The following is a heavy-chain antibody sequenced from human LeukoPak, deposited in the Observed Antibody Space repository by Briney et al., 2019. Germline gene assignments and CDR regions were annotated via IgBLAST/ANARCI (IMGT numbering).Heavy chain of an antibody. V-gene: IGHV4-4*07. CDR3: ARAHPHQFYIVVVPAAIPPEDWFDP. CDR1: GGSLSSYY. Sequence: PSETLSLTCTVSGGSLSSYYWSWIRQPAGKGLEWIGRIYTSGSTNYNPSLKSRVTMPVDTSKNQFSLKLSSVTAADTAVYYSARAHPHQFYIVVVPAAIPPEDWFDPWGQGTLVTVSS. CDR2: IYTSGST. D-gene: IGHD2-2*01. J-gene: IGHJ5*02.